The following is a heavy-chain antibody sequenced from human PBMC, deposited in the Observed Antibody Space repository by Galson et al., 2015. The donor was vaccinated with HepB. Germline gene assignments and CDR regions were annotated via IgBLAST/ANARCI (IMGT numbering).Heavy chain of an antibody. J-gene: IGHJ5*02. Sequence: SLRLSCAASGFTFSSYSMNWVRQAPGKGLEWVSYISSSSSTIYYADSVKGRFTISRDNAKNSLYLQMNSLRAEDTAVYYCARDTPGPDYYGSGSLNWFDPWGQGTLVTVSS. CDR2: ISSSSSTI. V-gene: IGHV3-48*01. CDR3: ARDTPGPDYYGSGSLNWFDP. D-gene: IGHD3-10*01. CDR1: GFTFSSYS.